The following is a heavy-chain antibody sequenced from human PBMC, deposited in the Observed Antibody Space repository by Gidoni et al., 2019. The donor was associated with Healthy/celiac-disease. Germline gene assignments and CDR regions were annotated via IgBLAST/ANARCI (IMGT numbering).Heavy chain of an antibody. J-gene: IGHJ4*02. CDR2: IYSGGST. V-gene: IGHV3-66*02. CDR1: GFTVISNY. Sequence: EVQLVESGGGLVQPGGSLRLSCAASGFTVISNYMSWVRQAPGKGLEWVSVIYSGGSTYYADSVKGRFTISRDNSKNTLYLQMNSLRAEDTAVYYCARTPFSSGWYWGYYFDYWGQGTLVTVSS. D-gene: IGHD6-19*01. CDR3: ARTPFSSGWYWGYYFDY.